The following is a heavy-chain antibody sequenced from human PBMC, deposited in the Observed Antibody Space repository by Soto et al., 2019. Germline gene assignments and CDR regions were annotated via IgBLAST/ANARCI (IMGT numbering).Heavy chain of an antibody. CDR3: AKVLYRGKEFPNYYYYGRDV. V-gene: IGHV3-23*01. Sequence: PGGSLRLSCAASGFNFNTYWMTWVRQAPGKGLEWVSAISGSGGSTYYADSVKGRFTISRDNSKNTLYLQMNSLRAEDTAVYYSAKVLYRGKEFPNYYYYGRDVWGKGTTVTVSS. D-gene: IGHD5-12*01. CDR2: ISGSGGST. J-gene: IGHJ6*04. CDR1: GFNFNTYW.